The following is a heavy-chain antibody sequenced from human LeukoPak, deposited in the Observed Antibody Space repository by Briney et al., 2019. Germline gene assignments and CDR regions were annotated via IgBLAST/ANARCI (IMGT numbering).Heavy chain of an antibody. CDR3: ARRPFDFWSGNDAFDI. Sequence: SETLSLTCTVSGGSISSYYWSWIRQPPGKGLEWIGYIYYSGSTNYNPSLKRRVTISVDTSKNQFSLKLSSVTAADTAVYYCARRPFDFWSGNDAFDIWGQGTMVTVSS. J-gene: IGHJ3*02. V-gene: IGHV4-59*08. CDR1: GGSISSYY. CDR2: IYYSGST. D-gene: IGHD3-3*01.